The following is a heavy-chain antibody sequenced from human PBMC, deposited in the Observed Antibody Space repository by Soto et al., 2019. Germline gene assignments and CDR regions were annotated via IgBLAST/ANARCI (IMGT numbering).Heavy chain of an antibody. CDR1: GYTFSSYG. CDR3: ARERGGYSYGDY. J-gene: IGHJ4*02. Sequence: QVQLVQSGAEVKKPGASVKVSCKASGYTFSSYGITWVRQAPGQRLEWMGWFNTYNGNTNYAQKLQGRVTMTTDTSTSTAYMELRSLRSDDTAVYYCARERGGYSYGDYWGLGALVTVSS. V-gene: IGHV1-18*01. D-gene: IGHD5-18*01. CDR2: FNTYNGNT.